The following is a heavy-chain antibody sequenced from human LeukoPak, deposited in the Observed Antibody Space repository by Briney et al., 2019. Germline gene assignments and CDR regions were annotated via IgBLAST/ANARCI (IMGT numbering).Heavy chain of an antibody. CDR1: GVSISNSSYY. V-gene: IGHV4-39*07. Sequence: SETLSLTCIVSGVSISNSSYYWGWIRQPPGKGLEWIGSIYYSGSTYYNPSLKSRVTISVDTSKNQFSLKLSSVTAADTAAYYCARVIRYGYVVNNWFDPWGQGTLVTVSS. D-gene: IGHD5-12*01. J-gene: IGHJ5*02. CDR2: IYYSGST. CDR3: ARVIRYGYVVNNWFDP.